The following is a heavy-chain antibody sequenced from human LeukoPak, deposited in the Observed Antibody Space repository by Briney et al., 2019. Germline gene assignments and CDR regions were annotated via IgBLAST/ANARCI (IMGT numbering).Heavy chain of an antibody. D-gene: IGHD4-11*01. V-gene: IGHV4-34*01. J-gene: IGHJ6*03. CDR1: GGSFSGYY. Sequence: PSETLSLTCAVYGGSFSGYYWSWIRQPPGKVLEWIGEIYHSGSTNYNPSLKSRVTISVDKSKNQFSLKLSSVTAADTAVYYCARVGKIYRNYASYYYRDVWGKGTRVTVSS. CDR2: IYHSGST. CDR3: ARVGKIYRNYASYYYRDV.